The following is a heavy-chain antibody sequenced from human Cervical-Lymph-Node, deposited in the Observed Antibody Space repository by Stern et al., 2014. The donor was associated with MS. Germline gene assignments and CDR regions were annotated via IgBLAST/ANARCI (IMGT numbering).Heavy chain of an antibody. CDR1: GYTFTGYY. V-gene: IGHV1-2*04. J-gene: IGHJ6*02. D-gene: IGHD6-19*01. CDR2: INPNSGGT. CDR3: ARGRAVAGAPYYGMDV. Sequence: DQLVESGSEVKKPGASVKVSCKASGYTFTGYYMHWVRQAPGQGLEWMGWINPNSGGTNYAQKFQGWVTMTRDTSISTAYMELSRLRSDDTAVYYCARGRAVAGAPYYGMDVWGQGTTVTVSS.